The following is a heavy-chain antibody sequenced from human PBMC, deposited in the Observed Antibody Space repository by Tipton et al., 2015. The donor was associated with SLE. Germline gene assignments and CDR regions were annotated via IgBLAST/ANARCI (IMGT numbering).Heavy chain of an antibody. J-gene: IGHJ6*02. CDR1: GGSISSRRYY. CDR2: LYYSGGT. D-gene: IGHD3-10*01. CDR3: ARDTYFGLDV. Sequence: TLSLTCIVSGGSISSRRYYWGWFRQPPGKGLEWIGTLYYSGGTNYNPSLKSRVTMSIDMSKNQFSLSLTSVTAADTAIYYCARDTYFGLDVWGQGTTVIVSS. V-gene: IGHV4-39*07.